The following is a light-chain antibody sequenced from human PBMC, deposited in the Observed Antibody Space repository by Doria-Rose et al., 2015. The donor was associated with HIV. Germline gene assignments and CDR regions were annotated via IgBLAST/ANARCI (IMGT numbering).Light chain of an antibody. CDR2: TAS. Sequence: TQSPSALSASVGDRVTITCRASQGISTYLAWWQQKPGKVPKLLTYTASTSQSGVPSRFSGSGSGADFTLTISSLQPEDVATYYCQKYDSAPRTFGQGTKVEIK. CDR3: QKYDSAPRT. J-gene: IGKJ1*01. V-gene: IGKV1-27*01. CDR1: QGISTY.